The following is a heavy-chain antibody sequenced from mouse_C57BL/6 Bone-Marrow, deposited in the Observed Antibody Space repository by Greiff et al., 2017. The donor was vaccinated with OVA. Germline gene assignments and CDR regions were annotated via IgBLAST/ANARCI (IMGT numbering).Heavy chain of an antibody. CDR3: ASRRYYAMDY. CDR1: GFSLTSYG. J-gene: IGHJ4*01. CDR2: IWGVGST. V-gene: IGHV2-6*01. Sequence: VNVVESGPGLVAPSQSLSITCTVSGFSLTSYGVDWVRQSPGKGLEWLGVIWGVGSTNYNSALKSRLSISKDNSKSQVFLKMNSLQTDDTAMYYCASRRYYAMDYWGQGTSVTVSS.